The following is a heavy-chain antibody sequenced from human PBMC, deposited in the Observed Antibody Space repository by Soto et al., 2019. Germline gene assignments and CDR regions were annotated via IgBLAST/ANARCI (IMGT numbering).Heavy chain of an antibody. CDR2: IYDSESA. J-gene: IGHJ4*02. CDR3: ARASSSSSAADY. CDR1: GESISSGGYY. V-gene: IGHV4-31*03. D-gene: IGHD6-6*01. Sequence: QVQLQESGPGLVKPSQTLSLTCNVSGESISSGGYYWSWIRHHPGKGLEWIGYIYDSESAYYNPSLKCRVTFSMDTSKNHFAMRLSSVTGADTAVYYCARASSSSSAADYWGQGTLVTVSS.